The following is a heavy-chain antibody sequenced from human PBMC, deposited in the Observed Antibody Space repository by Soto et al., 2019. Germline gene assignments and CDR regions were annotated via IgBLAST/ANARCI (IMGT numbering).Heavy chain of an antibody. CDR1: GGSISSYY. CDR3: AGGDYYHSSGYYFYYYTMDV. D-gene: IGHD3-22*01. V-gene: IGHV4-59*08. J-gene: IGHJ6*02. CDR2: IYYSGST. Sequence: PSETLSLTYTVSGGSISSYYWSWIRQPPGKGLEWIGYIYYSGSTNYNPSLKSRVTISVDTSKNQFSLKLSSVTAADTAVYYCAGGDYYHSSGYYFYYYTMDVWGQGTTVTVSS.